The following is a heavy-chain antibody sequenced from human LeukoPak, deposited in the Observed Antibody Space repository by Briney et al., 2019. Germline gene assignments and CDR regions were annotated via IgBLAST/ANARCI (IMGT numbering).Heavy chain of an antibody. V-gene: IGHV4-59*12. CDR1: GGSISSYY. Sequence: PSETLSLTCTVSGGSISSYYWSWIRQPPGKGLEWIGYIYYSGSTNYNPSLKSRVTISVDTSKNQFSLKLSSVTAADTAVYYCARGRGWLQIEEGGCFDYWGQGTLVTVSS. J-gene: IGHJ4*02. D-gene: IGHD5-24*01. CDR2: IYYSGST. CDR3: ARGRGWLQIEEGGCFDY.